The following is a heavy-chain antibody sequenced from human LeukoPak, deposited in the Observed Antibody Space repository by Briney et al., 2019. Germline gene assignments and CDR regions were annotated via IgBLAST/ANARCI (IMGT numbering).Heavy chain of an antibody. CDR3: ARDPSTLRYFDWSRLLDY. V-gene: IGHV3-30*02. Sequence: PGGSLRLSCAASGFTFSSYGMHWVRQAPGKGLEWVAFIRYDGSNKYYADSVKGRVTISRDNSKNTLYLQMNSLRAEDTAVYYCARDPSTLRYFDWSRLLDYWGQGTLVTVSS. J-gene: IGHJ4*02. D-gene: IGHD3-9*01. CDR1: GFTFSSYG. CDR2: IRYDGSNK.